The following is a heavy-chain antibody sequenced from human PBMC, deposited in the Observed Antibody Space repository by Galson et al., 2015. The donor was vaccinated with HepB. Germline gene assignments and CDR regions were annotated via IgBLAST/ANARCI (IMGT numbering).Heavy chain of an antibody. CDR2: IDPSDSYT. CDR1: GYSFTSYW. V-gene: IGHV5-10-1*01. Sequence: QSGAEVKKPGESLKISCKGSGYSFTSYWISWVRQMPGKGLEWMGRIDPSDSYTNYSPSFQGHVTISTDKSISTAYLQWSSLKASDTAMYYCARQDPLGSGSLGWFDPWGQGTLVTVSS. D-gene: IGHD5-12*01. CDR3: ARQDPLGSGSLGWFDP. J-gene: IGHJ5*02.